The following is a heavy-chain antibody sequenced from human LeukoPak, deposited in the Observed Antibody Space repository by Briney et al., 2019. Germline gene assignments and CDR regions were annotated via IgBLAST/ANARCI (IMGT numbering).Heavy chain of an antibody. Sequence: SQTLSLTCATSGDSVSSDNTAWNWIRQSPSRGLEWLGRTYYRSNRSQWFNDYAVSVKGRITINPDTSKNQFSLLLNSVTPDDTALYYCASGWALNFWGQGTRVIVSS. CDR2: TYYRSNRSQWFN. CDR3: ASGWALNF. J-gene: IGHJ4*02. CDR1: GDSVSSDNTA. V-gene: IGHV6-1*01. D-gene: IGHD6-19*01.